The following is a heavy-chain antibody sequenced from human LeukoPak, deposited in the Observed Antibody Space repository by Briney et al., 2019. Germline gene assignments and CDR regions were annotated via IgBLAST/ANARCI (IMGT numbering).Heavy chain of an antibody. CDR1: GFTFSTYW. Sequence: PGGSLRLSCAASGFTFSTYWMTWVRQAPGKGLEWVANINQDGSEKYYVKSVEGRFTISRDNTKNSLYLQMNSLRAEDTAVYYCTRHLPAWRFGQLLSGALDFWGQGTLVTVSS. CDR3: TRHLPAWRFGQLLSGALDF. D-gene: IGHD3-10*01. V-gene: IGHV3-7*01. CDR2: INQDGSEK. J-gene: IGHJ4*02.